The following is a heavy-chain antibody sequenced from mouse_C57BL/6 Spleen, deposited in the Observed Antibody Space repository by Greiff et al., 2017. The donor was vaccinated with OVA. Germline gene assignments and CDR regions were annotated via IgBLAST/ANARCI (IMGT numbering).Heavy chain of an antibody. CDR3: ARYKGTFDD. CDR2: IRHKANGYTT. V-gene: IGHV7-3*01. D-gene: IGHD3-3*01. CDR1: GFTFTDYY. Sequence: EVLLVESGGGLVQPGGSLSLSCAASGFTFTDYYMSWVRQPPGKALAWLGFIRHKANGYTTEYSASVKGRFTISRDNSQSILYLQMNALGAEDSATYNCARYKGTFDDWGQGTTLTVAS. J-gene: IGHJ2*01.